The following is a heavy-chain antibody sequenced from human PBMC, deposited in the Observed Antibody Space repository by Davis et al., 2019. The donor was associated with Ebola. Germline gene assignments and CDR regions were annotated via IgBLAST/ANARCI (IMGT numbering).Heavy chain of an antibody. D-gene: IGHD3-22*01. CDR1: GDSIISDTYY. CDR3: ARQNDPRRYYDSSGYYYFDY. J-gene: IGHJ4*02. Sequence: SETLSLTCSVSGDSIISDTYYWAWIRQPPGEGLEWIGSIRVQTSAAMYYSPSLKSRLTISVDTSRNQFSLKLTSVTAADTAVYYCARQNDPRRYYDSSGYYYFDYWGQGTLVTVSS. CDR2: IRVQTSAAM. V-gene: IGHV4-39*01.